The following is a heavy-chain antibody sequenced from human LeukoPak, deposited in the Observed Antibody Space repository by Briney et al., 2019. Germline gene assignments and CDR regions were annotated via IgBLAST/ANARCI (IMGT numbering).Heavy chain of an antibody. D-gene: IGHD6-6*01. V-gene: IGHV3-30*02. Sequence: GGSLRLSCAASGFTFSSYGMHWVRQAPGKGLEWVAFIRYDGSNKYYADSVKGRFTISRDNSKNTLYLQMNSLRAEDAAVYYCARDPYSSSSYFDSWGQGTLVTVSS. CDR1: GFTFSSYG. CDR2: IRYDGSNK. J-gene: IGHJ4*02. CDR3: ARDPYSSSSYFDS.